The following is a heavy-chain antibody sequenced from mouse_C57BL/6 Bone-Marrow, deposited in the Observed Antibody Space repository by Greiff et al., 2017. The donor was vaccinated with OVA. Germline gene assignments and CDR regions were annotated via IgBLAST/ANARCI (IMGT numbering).Heavy chain of an antibody. CDR3: ARDYYGDYAMDY. CDR1: GFTFSDYY. V-gene: IGHV5-12*01. D-gene: IGHD1-1*01. CDR2: ISNGGGST. J-gene: IGHJ4*01. Sequence: EVKLVESGGGLVQPGGSLKLSCAASGFTFSDYYMYWVRQTPEKRLEWVAYISNGGGSTYYPDTVKGRFTISRDNAENTLYLQMSRLKSEDTAMYYCARDYYGDYAMDYWGQGTSVTVSS.